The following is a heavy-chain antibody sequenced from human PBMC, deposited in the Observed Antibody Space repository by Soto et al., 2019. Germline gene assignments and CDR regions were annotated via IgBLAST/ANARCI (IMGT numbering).Heavy chain of an antibody. D-gene: IGHD2-15*01. Sequence: QVQLVQSGAEVKKPGASVKVSCKASGYTFTSYYMHWVRQAPGQGLEWMGIINPSGGSKSYAQKFQGRVTMTRDTSTSTVYMELSSLRSEDTAVYYCARVVAATLFDYWGQGTLVTVSS. CDR2: INPSGGSK. CDR3: ARVVAATLFDY. CDR1: GYTFTSYY. J-gene: IGHJ4*02. V-gene: IGHV1-46*01.